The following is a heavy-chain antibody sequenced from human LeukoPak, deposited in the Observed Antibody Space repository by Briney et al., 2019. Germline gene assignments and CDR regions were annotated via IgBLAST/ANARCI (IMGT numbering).Heavy chain of an antibody. CDR1: GGSFSGYY. CDR3: ARGHSPGPRYCSSTSCYKRGWFDP. Sequence: SETLSLTCAVYGGSFSGYYWSWIRQPPGKGLEWIGEINHSGSTNYNPSLKSRVTISVDASKNQFSLKLSSVTAADTAVYYCARGHSPGPRYCSSTSCYKRGWFDPWGQGTLVTVSS. D-gene: IGHD2-2*02. CDR2: INHSGST. V-gene: IGHV4-34*01. J-gene: IGHJ5*02.